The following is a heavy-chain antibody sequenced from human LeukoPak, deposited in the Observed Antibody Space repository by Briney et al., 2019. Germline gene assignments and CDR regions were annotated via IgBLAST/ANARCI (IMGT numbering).Heavy chain of an antibody. Sequence: SETLSLTCIVPGGSISSYYWSWIRQPAGKGLEWIGRIYTSGRTNSNPSLKSRVTMSVDTSKNQFSLKLSSVTAADTAVYYCARDIRVGRGGFDPWLQAALLTVRS. J-gene: IGHJ5*02. CDR1: GGSISSYY. V-gene: IGHV4-4*07. D-gene: IGHD3-16*01. CDR3: ARDIRVGRGGFDP. CDR2: IYTSGRT.